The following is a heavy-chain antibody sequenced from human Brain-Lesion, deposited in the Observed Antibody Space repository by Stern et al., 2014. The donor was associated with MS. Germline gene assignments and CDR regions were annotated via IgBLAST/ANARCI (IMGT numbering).Heavy chain of an antibody. CDR2: VKSRGDGGTS. V-gene: IGHV3-15*05. CDR3: TTIGYSASRSGFFDF. CDR1: GFTFSNVW. Sequence: EVQLVESGGGLVTPGGSLRLSCAGSGFTFSNVWMNWVRQAPGKGLEWVARVKSRGDGGTSDYGAPVKGRFTISRDDSKNSLYLQIDNLRAEDTAVYYCTTIGYSASRSGFFDFWGQGTLVTVSS. D-gene: IGHD5-18*01. J-gene: IGHJ4*02.